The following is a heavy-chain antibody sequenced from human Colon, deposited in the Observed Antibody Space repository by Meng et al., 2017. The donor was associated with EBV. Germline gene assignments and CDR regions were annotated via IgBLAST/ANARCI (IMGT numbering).Heavy chain of an antibody. CDR1: GLTFSSFW. J-gene: IGHJ1*01. D-gene: IGHD4-17*01. V-gene: IGHV3-74*01. CDR2: INGDGSST. Sequence: EVQLLESXXGLVQXGGSLRLSCAASGLTFSSFWMHWVRQAPGKGLVWVSRINGDGSSTSYADSVKGRFTISRDNAKNTLYLQMNSLRAEDMAVYYCARVGDYAYKDWGQGTLGTVSS. CDR3: ARVGDYAYKD.